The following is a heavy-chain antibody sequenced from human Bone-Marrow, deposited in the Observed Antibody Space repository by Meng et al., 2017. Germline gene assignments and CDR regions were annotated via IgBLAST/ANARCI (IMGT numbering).Heavy chain of an antibody. V-gene: IGHV4-39*01. CDR3: VVHRLGTMLDH. CDR1: GDCISSNTHY. CDR2: INYSGSST. J-gene: IGHJ5*02. D-gene: IGHD1-7*01. Sequence: QLQIQESDPGLVKPSETLSLTCTVSGDCISSNTHYWGWIRQAPEKGLEWIGSINYSGSSTDYNPSLKSRVTISVDTSKNQFSLRLSSVTAADTAVYYCVVHRLGTMLDHWGQGTLVTVSS.